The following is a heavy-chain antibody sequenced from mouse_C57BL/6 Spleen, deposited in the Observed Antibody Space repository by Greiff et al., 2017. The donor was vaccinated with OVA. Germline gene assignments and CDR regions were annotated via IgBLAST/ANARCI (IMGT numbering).Heavy chain of an antibody. CDR2: IRSKSNNYAT. Sequence: DVHLVESGGGLVQPKGSLKLSCAASGFSFNTYAMNWVRQAPGKGLEWVARIRSKSNNYATYYADSVKDRFTISRDDSESMLYLQMNNLKTEDTAMYYCVRHGKGDAMDYWGQGTSVTVSS. J-gene: IGHJ4*01. CDR1: GFSFNTYA. CDR3: VRHGKGDAMDY. V-gene: IGHV10-1*01. D-gene: IGHD2-1*01.